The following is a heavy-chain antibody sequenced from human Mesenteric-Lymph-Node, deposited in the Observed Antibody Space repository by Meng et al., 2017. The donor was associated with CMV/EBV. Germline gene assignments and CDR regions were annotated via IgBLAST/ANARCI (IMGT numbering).Heavy chain of an antibody. CDR2: IKQDGSEK. CDR1: GFTFSSSW. V-gene: IGHV3-7*01. J-gene: IGHJ4*02. CDR3: ATQRRYSGYDEGDFDY. Sequence: GGSLRLSCAASGFTFSSSWMSWVRQAPGKGLEWVANIKQDGSEKYYVDSVKGRFTISRDIAKNSLYLQMKSLRADDTAVYFCATQRRYSGYDEGDFDYWGQGTLVTVSS. D-gene: IGHD5-12*01.